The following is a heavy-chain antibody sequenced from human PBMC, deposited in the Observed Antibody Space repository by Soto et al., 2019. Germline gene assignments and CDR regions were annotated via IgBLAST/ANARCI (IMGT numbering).Heavy chain of an antibody. D-gene: IGHD6-13*01. CDR2: IIPMFGTT. Sequence: QVQLVQSGPEVKKPGSSVKVSCKASADSFSNYAITWVRQAPGQGLEWMGGIIPMFGTTNYAQKFQARVAITADEPRSTVYLDLNTLTSEDTAVYFCARWSSTTTDDAFDVWGQGTMVKVSS. J-gene: IGHJ3*01. V-gene: IGHV1-69*01. CDR3: ARWSSTTTDDAFDV. CDR1: ADSFSNYA.